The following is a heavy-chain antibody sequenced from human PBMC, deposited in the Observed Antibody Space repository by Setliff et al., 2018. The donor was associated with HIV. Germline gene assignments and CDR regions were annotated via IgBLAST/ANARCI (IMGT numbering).Heavy chain of an antibody. Sequence: WASVKVSCKASGGSFSSYALHWVRQAPGQGLEWMGNILPIFNKVNYAQKFRGRVTITADKSTSTAYMELSSLTSDDAAVYFCARDNVDSDSRTYLHHWGQGTLVTVSS. CDR1: GGSFSSYA. J-gene: IGHJ5*02. CDR2: ILPIFNKV. V-gene: IGHV1-69*04. CDR3: ARDNVDSDSRTYLHH. D-gene: IGHD3-22*01.